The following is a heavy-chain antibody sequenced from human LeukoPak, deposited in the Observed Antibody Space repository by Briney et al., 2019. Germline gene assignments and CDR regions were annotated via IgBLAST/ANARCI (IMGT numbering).Heavy chain of an antibody. CDR1: GGSISSSSYY. J-gene: IGHJ4*02. Sequence: SETLSLTCTVSGGSISSSSYYWGWIRQPPGKGLEWIGSIYYSGSTNYNPSLKSRVTISVDTSKNQFSLKLSPVTAADTAVYYCASRLPPLHWGQGTLVTVSS. CDR3: ASRLPPLH. V-gene: IGHV4-39*07. D-gene: IGHD1-14*01. CDR2: IYYSGST.